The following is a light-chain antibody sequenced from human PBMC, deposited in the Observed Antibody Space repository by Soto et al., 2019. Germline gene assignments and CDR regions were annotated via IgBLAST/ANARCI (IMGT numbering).Light chain of an antibody. Sequence: DIQMTQSPSSLSASVGDRVTITCRASQSISSHLNWYQQKPGKAPKLLICAASTLLSGVPSRFSGSGSGTDVTLTISSLQPEDFATYSCQHSHSAPLTFGGGTKVEIK. V-gene: IGKV1-39*01. CDR1: QSISSH. J-gene: IGKJ4*01. CDR3: QHSHSAPLT. CDR2: AAS.